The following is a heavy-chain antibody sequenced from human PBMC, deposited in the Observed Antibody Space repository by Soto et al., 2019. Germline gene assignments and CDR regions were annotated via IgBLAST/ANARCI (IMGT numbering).Heavy chain of an antibody. Sequence: VGSLRLSCAASGFTFSSYGMHWVRQAPGKGLEWVAVISYDGSNKYYADSVKGRFTVSRDNSKNTLYLQMNSLRAEDTAVYYCAKSSLDYWGQGTLVTVSS. V-gene: IGHV3-30*18. CDR3: AKSSLDY. J-gene: IGHJ4*02. CDR1: GFTFSSYG. CDR2: ISYDGSNK.